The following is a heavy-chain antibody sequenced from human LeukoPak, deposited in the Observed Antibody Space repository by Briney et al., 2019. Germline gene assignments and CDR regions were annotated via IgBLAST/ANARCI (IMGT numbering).Heavy chain of an antibody. CDR3: ARFSSGWYVLTDY. J-gene: IGHJ4*02. V-gene: IGHV3-53*01. CDR2: IYSGGST. CDR1: GLTVSSSY. D-gene: IGHD6-19*01. Sequence: PGGSLRLSCAASGLTVSSSYMSWVRQAPGKGLEWVSVIYSGGSTYCADSVKGRFTISRDNSKNTLYLQMNSLRAEDTAVYYCARFSSGWYVLTDYWGQGTLVTVSS.